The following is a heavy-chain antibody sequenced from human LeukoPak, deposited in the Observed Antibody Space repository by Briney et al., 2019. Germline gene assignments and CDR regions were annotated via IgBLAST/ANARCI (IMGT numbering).Heavy chain of an antibody. D-gene: IGHD3-3*01. Sequence: ASVTVSCKASGYTFTSYGISWVRQAPGQGLEWMGWISAYNGNTNYAQKLQGRVTMTTDTSTSTAYMELRSLRSDDTAVYYCARADYDFWSGYPDGNWFDPWGQGTLVTVSS. V-gene: IGHV1-18*01. CDR2: ISAYNGNT. J-gene: IGHJ5*02. CDR3: ARADYDFWSGYPDGNWFDP. CDR1: GYTFTSYG.